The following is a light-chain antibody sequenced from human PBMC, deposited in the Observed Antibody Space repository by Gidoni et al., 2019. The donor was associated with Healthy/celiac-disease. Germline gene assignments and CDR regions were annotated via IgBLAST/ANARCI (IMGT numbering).Light chain of an antibody. J-gene: IGKJ4*02. CDR1: QSVSSSY. CDR3: QQYGSSPRG. Sequence: EIVLTQSPGTLSLSPGERATLSCRASQSVSSSYLAWYQQKPGQAPRLLIYGASSRATGIPDRFSGSGSGTDFTLTISRLEPEDFAVYYCQQYGSSPRGFXGXTKVEIK. CDR2: GAS. V-gene: IGKV3-20*01.